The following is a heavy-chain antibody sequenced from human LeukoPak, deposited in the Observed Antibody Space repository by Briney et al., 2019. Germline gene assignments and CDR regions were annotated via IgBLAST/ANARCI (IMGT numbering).Heavy chain of an antibody. CDR2: INIGGTNT. J-gene: IGHJ5*01. V-gene: IGHV3-11*01. CDR1: GFTFNDYY. CDR3: ATDGAGFDS. Sequence: GGSLRLSCAASGFTFNDYYMSWIRQAPGKGLEWLSYINIGGTNTHYADSGNGRFTISRDNAKKFLYLETNNLRAEHTTLYYWATDGAGFDSWGQGVLVTVSS.